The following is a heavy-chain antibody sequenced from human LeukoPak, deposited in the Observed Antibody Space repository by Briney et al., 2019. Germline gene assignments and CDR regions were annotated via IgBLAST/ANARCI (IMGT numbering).Heavy chain of an antibody. D-gene: IGHD3-16*01. CDR3: VNLHSFPFDY. V-gene: IGHV3-64D*06. Sequence: GGSLRLSCSASGFTFSSYAMHWVRQAPGKGLEYVSAISSNGGSTYYADSVKGRFTISRDNSKNTLYLQMSSLRAEYTAVYYCVNLHSFPFDYWGRGTLVTVSS. CDR2: ISSNGGST. CDR1: GFTFSSYA. J-gene: IGHJ4*02.